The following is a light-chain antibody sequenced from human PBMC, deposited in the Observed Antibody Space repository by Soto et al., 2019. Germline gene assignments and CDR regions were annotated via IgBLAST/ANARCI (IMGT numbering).Light chain of an antibody. J-gene: IGKJ4*01. Sequence: EIVLTQSPATLSLSPGERATLSCRASQSVSSSLAWYHQKPGQAPRLLIYDASNRATGIPARFSGSGSGTDVTLPISSLEPEDFAVYYCQQRSGWPPLTFGGGTKVEIK. CDR3: QQRSGWPPLT. CDR2: DAS. V-gene: IGKV3-11*01. CDR1: QSVSSS.